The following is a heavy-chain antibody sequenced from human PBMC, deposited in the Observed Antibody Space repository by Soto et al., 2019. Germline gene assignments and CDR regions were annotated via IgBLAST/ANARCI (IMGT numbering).Heavy chain of an antibody. CDR2: IYYSGST. V-gene: IGHV4-31*03. Sequence: QVQLQESGPGLVKPSQTLSLTCTVSGGSISSGGYYWSWIRQHPGKGLEWIGYIYYSGSTYYNPSLKSRVTRXXDXSXXQCSLKLSSLTAADTAVYYCARDRGAAAGTSYFDYWGQGTLVTVSS. CDR3: ARDRGAAAGTSYFDY. CDR1: GGSISSGGYY. J-gene: IGHJ4*02. D-gene: IGHD6-13*01.